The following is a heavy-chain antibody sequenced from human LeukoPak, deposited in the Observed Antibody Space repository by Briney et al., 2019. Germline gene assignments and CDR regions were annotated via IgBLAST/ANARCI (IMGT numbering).Heavy chain of an antibody. CDR2: ISGSGGST. D-gene: IGHD3-22*01. J-gene: IGHJ4*02. CDR1: GFTFSSYA. Sequence: GGSLRLSCAASGFTFSSYAMSWVRQAPGKGLEWVSAISGSGGSTYYADSVKGRFTISRDNSKNTPYLQMNSLRAEDTAVYYCAKEGHYYDSSGYLDYWGQGTLVTVSS. CDR3: AKEGHYYDSSGYLDY. V-gene: IGHV3-23*01.